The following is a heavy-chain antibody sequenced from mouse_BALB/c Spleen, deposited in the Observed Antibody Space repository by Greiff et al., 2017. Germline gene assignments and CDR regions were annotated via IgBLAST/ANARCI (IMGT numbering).Heavy chain of an antibody. D-gene: IGHD2-10*02. CDR1: GFTFSSYA. J-gene: IGHJ3*01. Sequence: EVQGVESGGGLVKPGGSLKLSCAASGFTFSSYAMSWVRQTPEKRLEWVASISSGGSTYYPDSVKGRFTISRDNARNILYLQMSSLRSEDTAMYYCARVREALYGNYPFAYWGQGTLVTVSA. CDR2: ISSGGST. CDR3: ARVREALYGNYPFAY. V-gene: IGHV5-6-5*01.